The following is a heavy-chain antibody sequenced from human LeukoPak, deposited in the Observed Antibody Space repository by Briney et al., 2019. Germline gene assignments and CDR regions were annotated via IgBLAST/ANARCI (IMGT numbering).Heavy chain of an antibody. CDR2: ISGSGGST. Sequence: GGSLRLSCVASGFTFSSYVMSWVRQTPGKGLEWVSAISGSGGSTYYADSVKGRFTISRDNSKNTLYLQMNSLRAEDTAVYYCAKTAVPYGGDYWGQGTLVTVSS. J-gene: IGHJ4*02. CDR3: AKTAVPYGGDY. D-gene: IGHD4-17*01. V-gene: IGHV3-23*01. CDR1: GFTFSSYV.